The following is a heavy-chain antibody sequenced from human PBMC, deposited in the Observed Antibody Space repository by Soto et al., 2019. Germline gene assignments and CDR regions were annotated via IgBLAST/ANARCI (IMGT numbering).Heavy chain of an antibody. CDR3: AREWGYCSGGSCYSKLRYFDY. CDR2: IYSGGST. Sequence: GGSLRLSCAASGFTVSSNYMSWVRQAPGKGLEWVSVIYSGGSTYYADSVKGRFTISRDNSKNTLYLQMNSLRAEDTAVYYCAREWGYCSGGSCYSKLRYFDYWGQGTLVTVSS. V-gene: IGHV3-66*01. CDR1: GFTVSSNY. D-gene: IGHD2-15*01. J-gene: IGHJ4*02.